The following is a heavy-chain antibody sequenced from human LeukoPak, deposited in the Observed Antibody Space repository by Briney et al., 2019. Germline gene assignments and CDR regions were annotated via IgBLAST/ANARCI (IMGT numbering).Heavy chain of an antibody. CDR1: GGSISSSSYY. J-gene: IGHJ6*02. CDR3: ARGVVVAATPYYYGMDV. D-gene: IGHD2-15*01. Sequence: SETLSLTCTVSGGSISSSSYYWGWIRQPPGKGLEWIGSIYYSGSTYYNPSLKSRVTISVDTSKNQFSLKLSSVTAADTAVYYCARGVVVAATPYYYGMDVWGQGTTVIVSS. V-gene: IGHV4-39*01. CDR2: IYYSGST.